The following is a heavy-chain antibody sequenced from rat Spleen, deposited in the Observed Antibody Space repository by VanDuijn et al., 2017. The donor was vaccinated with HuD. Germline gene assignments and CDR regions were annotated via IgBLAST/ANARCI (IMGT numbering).Heavy chain of an antibody. CDR1: EFTFNNYW. V-gene: IGHV5-31*01. D-gene: IGHD1-11*01. CDR3: TRDRYGGSAYNWFAY. CDR2: IINTVDSI. Sequence: EVQLVESGGGLVQPGRSLKLSCVASEFTFNNYWMTWIRQAPGKGLEWVASIINTVDSIYYPDSVKGRFTISRDNAKSTLYLHMNSLRSEDTATYYCTRDRYGGSAYNWFAYWGQGTLVTVSS. J-gene: IGHJ3*01.